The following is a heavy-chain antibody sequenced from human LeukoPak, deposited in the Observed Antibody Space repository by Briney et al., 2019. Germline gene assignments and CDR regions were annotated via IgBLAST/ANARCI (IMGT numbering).Heavy chain of an antibody. J-gene: IGHJ3*02. CDR3: ARVSTVGGGGAFDI. V-gene: IGHV1-18*01. CDR1: GYTFTSYG. Sequence: ASVKVSCKASGYTFTSYGIRWVRQAPGQGLEWMGWISAYNGNTSYAQKLQGRVTMTTDTSTSTAYMELRSLRSDDTAVYYCARVSTVGGGGAFDIWGQGTMVTVSS. D-gene: IGHD2-21*01. CDR2: ISAYNGNT.